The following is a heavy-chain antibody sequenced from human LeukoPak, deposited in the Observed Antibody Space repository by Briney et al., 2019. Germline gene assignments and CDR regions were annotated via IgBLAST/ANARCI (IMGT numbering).Heavy chain of an antibody. J-gene: IGHJ4*02. CDR2: IPYDESNE. V-gene: IGHV3-30*02. Sequence: GGSLRLSCAASGFTFSSYGMHWVRQAPGKGLEWVAFIPYDESNEYYADSVKGRFTISRDNSKNTLYQEMNSLRAEDTAIYYCAKDNTGLGDYWGQGTLVTVSS. CDR3: AKDNTGLGDY. D-gene: IGHD3/OR15-3a*01. CDR1: GFTFSSYG.